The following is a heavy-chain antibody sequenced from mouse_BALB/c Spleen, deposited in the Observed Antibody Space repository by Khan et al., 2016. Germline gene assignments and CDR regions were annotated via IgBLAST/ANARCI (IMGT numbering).Heavy chain of an antibody. Sequence: EVKLLESGGGLVQPGGSLKLSCAASGFDFSRYWMSWVRQAPGKGLEWIGEINPDSSTINYTPSLKDKFIISRDNAKNTPYLQMSKVRSEDTALYYCERAGYYGYLAYGAQGTLVTVSA. J-gene: IGHJ3*01. V-gene: IGHV4-1*02. D-gene: IGHD1-1*01. CDR3: ERAGYYGYLAY. CDR2: INPDSSTI. CDR1: GFDFSRYW.